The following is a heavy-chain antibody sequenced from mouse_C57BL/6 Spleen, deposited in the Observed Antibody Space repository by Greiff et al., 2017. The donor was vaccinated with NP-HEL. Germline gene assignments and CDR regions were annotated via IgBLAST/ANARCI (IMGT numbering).Heavy chain of an antibody. CDR1: GFTFSDYY. CDR2: ISNGGGST. Sequence: EVKLMESGGGLVQPGGSLKLSCAASGFTFSDYYMYWVRQTPEKRLEWVAYISNGGGSTYYPDTVKGRFTISRDNAKNTLYLQMSRLKSEDTAMYYCARGFISYAMDYWGQGTSVTVSS. CDR3: ARGFISYAMDY. J-gene: IGHJ4*01. V-gene: IGHV5-12*01. D-gene: IGHD1-1*01.